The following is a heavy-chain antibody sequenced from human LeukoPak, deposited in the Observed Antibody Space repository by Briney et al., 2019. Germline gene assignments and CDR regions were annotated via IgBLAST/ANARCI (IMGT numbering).Heavy chain of an antibody. CDR2: INHSGST. CDR3: ARGTRGDY. Sequence: PSETLSLTCAVYGGSFSGCYRSWIRQPPGKGLEWIGEINHSGSTNYNPSLKSRVTISVDTSKNQFSLKLSSVTAADTAVYYCARGTRGDYWGQGTLVTVSS. V-gene: IGHV4-34*01. J-gene: IGHJ4*02. D-gene: IGHD1-14*01. CDR1: GGSFSGCY.